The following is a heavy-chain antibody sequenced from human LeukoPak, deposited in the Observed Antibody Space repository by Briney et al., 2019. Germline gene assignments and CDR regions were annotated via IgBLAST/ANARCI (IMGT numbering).Heavy chain of an antibody. D-gene: IGHD1-14*01. V-gene: IGHV3-30*02. CDR3: ANRREGY. CDR2: IRYDGSNK. Sequence: GGSLRLSCTASGFTFGDYAMNWVRQAPGKGLEWVAFIRYDGSNKYYADSVKGRFTISRDNSKNTLYLQMNSLRAEDTAVYYCANRREGYWGQGTLVTVSS. CDR1: GFTFGDYA. J-gene: IGHJ4*02.